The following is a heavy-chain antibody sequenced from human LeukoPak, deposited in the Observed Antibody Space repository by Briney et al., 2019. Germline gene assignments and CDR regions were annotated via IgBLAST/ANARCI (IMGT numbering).Heavy chain of an antibody. CDR1: GGSISRSDYY. V-gene: IGHV4-39*01. Sequence: SETLSLTCTVSGGSISRSDYYWGWIRQPPGKGLEWIGSIYFSGSTYYNPSLKSRVTISVDTSKNQFSLKLSSVTAADTAVYYCASTYCSGGSCYHDYWGQGTLVTVSS. CDR2: IYFSGST. D-gene: IGHD2-15*01. CDR3: ASTYCSGGSCYHDY. J-gene: IGHJ4*02.